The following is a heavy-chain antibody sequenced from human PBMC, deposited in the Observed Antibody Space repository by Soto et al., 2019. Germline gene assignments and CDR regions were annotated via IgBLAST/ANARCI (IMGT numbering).Heavy chain of an antibody. D-gene: IGHD7-27*01. V-gene: IGHV4-30-4*01. CDR1: GGSISSAAYC. J-gene: IGHJ4*02. CDR2: IYDGGTT. CDR3: ARGPSGDKVDY. Sequence: QVQLQESGPRLVSPSQTLSLTCTVSGGSISSAAYCWSWIRQSPDKGLEWIGHIYDGGTTYSSPSLKGRVTISADTSETQFPLKMNSVSAADTAVYYCARGPSGDKVDYWGQGIQVTLSS.